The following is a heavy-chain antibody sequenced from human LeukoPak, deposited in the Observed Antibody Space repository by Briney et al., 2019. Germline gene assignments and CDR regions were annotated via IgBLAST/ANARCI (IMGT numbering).Heavy chain of an antibody. J-gene: IGHJ4*02. CDR3: ARESDSSGEFDY. Sequence: TSQTLSLTCTVSGGSISSGDYYWSWIRQPPGKGLEWSGYIYYSGSTYYNPSLKSRVTISVDTSKNQFSLKLSSVTAADTAVYYCARESDSSGEFDYWGQGTLVTVSS. CDR1: GGSISSGDYY. D-gene: IGHD3-22*01. V-gene: IGHV4-30-4*08. CDR2: IYYSGST.